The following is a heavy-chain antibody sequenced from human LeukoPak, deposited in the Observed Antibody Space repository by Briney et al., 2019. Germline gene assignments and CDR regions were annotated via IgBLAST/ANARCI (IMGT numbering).Heavy chain of an antibody. CDR3: AKTPSPGYCSSTSCYVDY. CDR1: GFTFSSYA. CDR2: VSGSGGST. J-gene: IGHJ4*02. Sequence: GGSLRLSCAASGFTFSSYAMSWVRQAPGKGLEWVSAVSGSGGSTYYADSVKGRFTISRDNSKNTLYLQMSSLRAEDTAVYYCAKTPSPGYCSSTSCYVDYWGQGTLVTVSS. V-gene: IGHV3-23*01. D-gene: IGHD2-2*03.